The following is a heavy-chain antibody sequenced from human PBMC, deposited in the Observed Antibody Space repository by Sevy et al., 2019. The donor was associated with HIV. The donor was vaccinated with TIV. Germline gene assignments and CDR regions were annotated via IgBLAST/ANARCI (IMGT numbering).Heavy chain of an antibody. CDR1: GFTFSDYS. Sequence: GGSLRLSCPASGFTFSDYSMNWVRQAPGKGLEWVSYISSGSSNIYYADSVKGRFTISRDNAKNSLSLQMNSLRAEDTGVYYCARGPYSTMYFYYYMDVWGKGTTVTVSS. J-gene: IGHJ6*03. V-gene: IGHV3-48*01. CDR3: ARGPYSTMYFYYYMDV. CDR2: ISSGSSNI. D-gene: IGHD6-13*01.